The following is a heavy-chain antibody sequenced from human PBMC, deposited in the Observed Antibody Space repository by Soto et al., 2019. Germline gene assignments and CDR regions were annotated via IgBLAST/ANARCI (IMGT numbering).Heavy chain of an antibody. Sequence: ASVKVSCKASGYSFSGYYMNWVRQAPGQGLEWMGWIKPNSGGTDYAQKFQGRVTMTRDTSISTAYMELRGLRYDDTAVYYCARARGVIPRVTYNWFDPWGQGTLVTVSS. CDR2: IKPNSGGT. V-gene: IGHV1-2*02. D-gene: IGHD3-10*01. CDR1: GYSFSGYY. J-gene: IGHJ5*02. CDR3: ARARGVIPRVTYNWFDP.